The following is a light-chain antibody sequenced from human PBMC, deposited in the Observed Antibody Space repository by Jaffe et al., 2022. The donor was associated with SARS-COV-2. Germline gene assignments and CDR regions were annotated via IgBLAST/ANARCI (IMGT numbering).Light chain of an antibody. Sequence: HSALTQPASVSGSPGQSITISCTGTSSDVGGHNYVSWYQQHPGKAPKLIIYDVSNRPSGVSNRFSGSKSGNTASLTISGLQAEDEADYYCSSYTISSTVVFGGGTKLTVL. CDR2: DVS. V-gene: IGLV2-14*01. CDR3: SSYTISSTVV. CDR1: SSDVGGHNY. J-gene: IGLJ2*01.